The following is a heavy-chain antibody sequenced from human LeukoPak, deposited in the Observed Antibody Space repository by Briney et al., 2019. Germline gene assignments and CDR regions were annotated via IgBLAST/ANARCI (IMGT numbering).Heavy chain of an antibody. J-gene: IGHJ4*02. V-gene: IGHV3-9*01. D-gene: IGHD3-22*01. CDR1: GFTFDDYA. CDR2: ISWNSGSI. Sequence: GGSLRLSCAASGFTFDDYAMHWVRQAPGKALEWVSGISWNSGSIGYADSVKGRFTISRDNAKNSLYLQMNSLRAEDTALYYCAKGTRSSGYYRNYFDYWGQGTLVTVSS. CDR3: AKGTRSSGYYRNYFDY.